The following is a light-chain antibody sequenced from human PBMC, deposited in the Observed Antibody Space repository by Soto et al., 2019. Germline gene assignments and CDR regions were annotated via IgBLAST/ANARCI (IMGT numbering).Light chain of an antibody. CDR2: DAS. CDR1: QSISSY. V-gene: IGKV1-5*01. J-gene: IGKJ5*01. CDR3: QQYHRSSVT. Sequence: DIQMTQSPSSLSASVGDRVTITCRASQSISSYLNWYQQKPGKAPNLLIYDASTLERGVPSRFSGTGSGTEFTLAISSLQPDDFATYYCQQYHRSSVTFGQGTRLEIK.